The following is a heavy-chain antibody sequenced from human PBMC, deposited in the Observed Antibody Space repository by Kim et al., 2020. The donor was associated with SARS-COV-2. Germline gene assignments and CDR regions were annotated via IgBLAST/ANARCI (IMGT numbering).Heavy chain of an antibody. J-gene: IGHJ4*02. Sequence: NSGNTGYAQKFQGRVTMTRNTSISTAYMELSSLRSEDTAVYYCARGGVRGWGQGTLVTVSS. CDR2: NSGNT. V-gene: IGHV1-8*01. CDR3: ARGGVRG. D-gene: IGHD3-10*02.